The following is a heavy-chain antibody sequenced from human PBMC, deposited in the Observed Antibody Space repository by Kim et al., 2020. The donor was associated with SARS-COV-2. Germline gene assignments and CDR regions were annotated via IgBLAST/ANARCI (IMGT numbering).Heavy chain of an antibody. J-gene: IGHJ4*02. V-gene: IGHV4-34*01. Sequence: NHSGTTTYTPSLKSRVTISVDTSKNQFSLKLSSVTAADTAVYYCARWFDYWGQGTLVTVSS. CDR3: ARWFDY. CDR2: NHSGTT.